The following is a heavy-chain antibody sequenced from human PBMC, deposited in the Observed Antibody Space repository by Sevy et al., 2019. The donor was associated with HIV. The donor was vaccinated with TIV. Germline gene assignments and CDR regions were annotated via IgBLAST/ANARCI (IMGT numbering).Heavy chain of an antibody. D-gene: IGHD5-18*01. J-gene: IGHJ4*02. Sequence: GGCLRLSCAASGFTFSSYEMSWVRQPPGKGLEWVAYISNGASTIYYVDSVKGRFTISRDNAKNSLYLQMNSLRAEDTAVYYCARVGVGYSYGPEDFWGQGTLVTVSS. CDR2: ISNGASTI. CDR3: ARVGVGYSYGPEDF. V-gene: IGHV3-48*03. CDR1: GFTFSSYE.